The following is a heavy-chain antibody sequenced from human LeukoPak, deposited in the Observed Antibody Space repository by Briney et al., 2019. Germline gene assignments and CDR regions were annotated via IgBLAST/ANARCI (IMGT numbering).Heavy chain of an antibody. CDR3: ARDGYGPTDF. Sequence: PSETLSLTCTVSGGSFSGPYWSWIRQTPGKGLEWIGYIYHNGDTRYNPSLKSRVTMSVGTSKNQFSLKLNSVTPADTAVYYCARDGYGPTDFWGKGSLVTVSS. J-gene: IGHJ4*02. CDR1: GGSFSGPY. D-gene: IGHD3-10*01. V-gene: IGHV4-59*11. CDR2: IYHNGDT.